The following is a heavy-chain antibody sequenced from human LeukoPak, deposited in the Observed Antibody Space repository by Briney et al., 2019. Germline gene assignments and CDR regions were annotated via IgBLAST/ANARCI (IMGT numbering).Heavy chain of an antibody. CDR2: ISSDENNK. V-gene: IGHV3-30*18. CDR1: GFTFSSYD. CDR3: AKEGRWLQLGGAFDI. D-gene: IGHD5-24*01. Sequence: GGSLRLSCAASGFTFSSYDMHWVRQAPGKGLEWVSVISSDENNKYYADSVKGRFTISRDNSKNTRYLQMSSLRPEDTAVYYCAKEGRWLQLGGAFDIWGQGTMVTVSS. J-gene: IGHJ3*02.